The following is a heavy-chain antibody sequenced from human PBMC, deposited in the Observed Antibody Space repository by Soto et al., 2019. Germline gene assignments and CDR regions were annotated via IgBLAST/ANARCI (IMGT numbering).Heavy chain of an antibody. J-gene: IGHJ4*02. Sequence: EVQLLESGGGLVQPGGSLRLSCAASGFTFSTYAMSWVRQAPGKGLVWVSGITGSGKSTYYADSVRGRFTISRDNSKNTLYLQMNSVKGEDTAVYYCAKDNGFYPIDYWGQGTLVTVSS. CDR2: ITGSGKST. V-gene: IGHV3-23*01. D-gene: IGHD2-8*01. CDR3: AKDNGFYPIDY. CDR1: GFTFSTYA.